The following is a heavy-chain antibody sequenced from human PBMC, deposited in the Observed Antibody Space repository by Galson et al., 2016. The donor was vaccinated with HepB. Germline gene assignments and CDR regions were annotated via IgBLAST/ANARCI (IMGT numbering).Heavy chain of an antibody. J-gene: IGHJ4*02. CDR3: ARHQLSGWSAHGGV. V-gene: IGHV5-51*01. CDR1: GSRFGSDW. D-gene: IGHD6-25*01. CDR2: IFPGDSDT. Sequence: QSGAEVKKPGESLKISCKASGSRFGSDWIGWVRQMPGKGLEWMGLIFPGDSDTRYSPSFRGQVTISADESISTAYLQWGTLKASDTAIYHCARHQLSGWSAHGGVWGQGTLVTVTS.